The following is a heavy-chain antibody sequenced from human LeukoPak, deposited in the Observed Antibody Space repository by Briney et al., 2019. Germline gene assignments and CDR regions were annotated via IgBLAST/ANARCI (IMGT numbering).Heavy chain of an antibody. CDR3: ARDWDVVVARDY. J-gene: IGHJ4*02. CDR2: IYSGGST. D-gene: IGHD2-15*01. Sequence: HAGGSLRLSCAASGFTVSSNYMSWVRQAPGKGLEWVSVIYSGGSTYYADSVKGRFTISRDNSKNTLYLQMNSLRAEDTAVYYCARDWDVVVARDYWGQGTLVTVSS. CDR1: GFTVSSNY. V-gene: IGHV3-66*01.